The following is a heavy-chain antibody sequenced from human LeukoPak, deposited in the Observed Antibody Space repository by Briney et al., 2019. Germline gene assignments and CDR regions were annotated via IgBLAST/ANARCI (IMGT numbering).Heavy chain of an antibody. CDR3: AGRGAGPYYFDS. D-gene: IGHD1-26*01. V-gene: IGHV3-11*01. J-gene: IGHJ4*02. Sequence: GGSLRLSCAASGFTFSDYYINWIRQAPGEGLEGVSYISSRSGSITYYAESVKGRFTISRDNAKNSVYLQMNSLRVEDTAVYFCAGRGAGPYYFDSWGQGTLVTVSS. CDR1: GFTFSDYY. CDR2: ISSRSGSIT.